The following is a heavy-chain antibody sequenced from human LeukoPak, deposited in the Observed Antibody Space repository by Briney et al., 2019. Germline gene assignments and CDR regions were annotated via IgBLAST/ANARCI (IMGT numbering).Heavy chain of an antibody. V-gene: IGHV3-23*01. Sequence: GGSLRLSCAASGFTFSSYAMSWVRQAPGKGLEWVSLTSGSGGTTYYADSVKGRFTISRDNSKNTLYLQMNTLRAEDTAVYFCARVYGSGTQVPYYFDYWGQGTVVTVSS. D-gene: IGHD3-10*01. CDR1: GFTFSSYA. CDR2: TSGSGGTT. CDR3: ARVYGSGTQVPYYFDY. J-gene: IGHJ4*02.